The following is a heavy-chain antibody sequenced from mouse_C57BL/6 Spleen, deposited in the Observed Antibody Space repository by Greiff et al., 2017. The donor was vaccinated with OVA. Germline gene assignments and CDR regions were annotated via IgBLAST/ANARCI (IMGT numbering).Heavy chain of an antibody. J-gene: IGHJ3*01. CDR3: ARLGGGLLPFFAY. Sequence: EVQLQQSGPELVKPGASVKIPCKASGYTFTDYNMDWVKQSPGKSLEWIGDINPNNGGTIYNQKFKGKATLTVDKSSSTAYMELRSLTSEDTAVYYCARLGGGLLPFFAYWGQGTLVTVSA. CDR2: INPNNGGT. CDR1: GYTFTDYN. V-gene: IGHV1-18*01. D-gene: IGHD2-3*01.